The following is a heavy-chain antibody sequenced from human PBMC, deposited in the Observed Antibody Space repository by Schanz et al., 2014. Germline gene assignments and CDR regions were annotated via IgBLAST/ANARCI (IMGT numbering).Heavy chain of an antibody. CDR2: ISPYNGNT. J-gene: IGHJ4*02. D-gene: IGHD4-17*01. CDR1: GYFFSSCG. V-gene: IGHV1-18*01. CDR3: ARVVRSDYLSELDF. Sequence: QVQLVQSEAAVKKPGASVKVSCKASGYFFSSCGISWVRQAPGQGLEWMGWISPYNGNTKYAEKLEDRVTMTTDISTSTAYMQLRSLTSDDTAVYYCARVVRSDYLSELDFWGQGTQVIVSS.